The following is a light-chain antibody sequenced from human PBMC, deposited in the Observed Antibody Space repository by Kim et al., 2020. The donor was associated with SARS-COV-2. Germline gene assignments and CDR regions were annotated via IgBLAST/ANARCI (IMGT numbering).Light chain of an antibody. CDR1: QSISNW. CDR3: QQYNDYPLT. V-gene: IGKV1-5*03. CDR2: KGS. J-gene: IGKJ4*01. Sequence: DIQMTQSPSTLSASVGDRVTITCRASQSISNWLAWYQQKPGKAPKLLIYKGSSLQSGVPSRFSGSESGTEFSLTISSLQPDDFATYYCQQYNDYPLTFGGGTKLEIK.